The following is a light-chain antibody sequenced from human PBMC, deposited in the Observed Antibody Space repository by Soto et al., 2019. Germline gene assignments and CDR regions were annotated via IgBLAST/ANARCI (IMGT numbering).Light chain of an antibody. CDR2: HAS. V-gene: IGKV1-5*01. J-gene: IGKJ1*01. Sequence: DIQMTQSPSTLSASIGDRVTITCRASQTINNWLAWYQQKPGKAPNLLIYHASNLETGVPSRFSGRAFGTEFTLTISSLQTDEFATYYCQHYNSYPWTFGQGTKVEIK. CDR1: QTINNW. CDR3: QHYNSYPWT.